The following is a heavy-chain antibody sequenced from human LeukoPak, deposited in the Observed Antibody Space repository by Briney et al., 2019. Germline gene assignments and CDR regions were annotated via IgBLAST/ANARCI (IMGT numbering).Heavy chain of an antibody. CDR3: ARVVAVAGMAYFEY. J-gene: IGHJ4*02. D-gene: IGHD6-19*01. CDR2: ISSSSSYI. V-gene: IGHV3-21*01. Sequence: GGSLRLSCAASGFTFSSMNWVRQAPGKGLEWVSSISSSSSYIYYADSVKGRFTISRDNAKNSLYLQMNSLRAEDTAVYYCARVVAVAGMAYFEYWGQGTLVTVSS. CDR1: GFTFSS.